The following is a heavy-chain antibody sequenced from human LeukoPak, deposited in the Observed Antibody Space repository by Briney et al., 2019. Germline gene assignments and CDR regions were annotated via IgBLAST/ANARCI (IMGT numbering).Heavy chain of an antibody. CDR3: ARLMTIAVAGYHYYYYMDV. D-gene: IGHD6-19*01. CDR1: EYSFPNYC. J-gene: IGHJ6*03. CDR2: IYPDDSDT. Sequence: GESLKISCKHSEYSFPNYCIGWVRQMPGKGLEWMGIIYPDDSDTRYSPSFQGQVTISADRSISTAYLQWSSLKASDTAMYYCARLMTIAVAGYHYYYYMDVWGKGTTVTVSS. V-gene: IGHV5-51*01.